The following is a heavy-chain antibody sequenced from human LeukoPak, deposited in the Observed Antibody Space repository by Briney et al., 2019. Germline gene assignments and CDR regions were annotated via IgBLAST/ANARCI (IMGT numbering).Heavy chain of an antibody. D-gene: IGHD1-26*01. Sequence: SETLSLTCTVSGGSISSSSYYWGWIRQPPGKGLEWIGYINYSGSTNYNPSLKSRVTISVDTSKNQFSLKLSSVTAADTAVYYCARDCPEWEPCDAFDIWGQGTTVTVSS. CDR1: GGSISSSSYY. CDR2: INYSGST. J-gene: IGHJ3*02. V-gene: IGHV4-61*01. CDR3: ARDCPEWEPCDAFDI.